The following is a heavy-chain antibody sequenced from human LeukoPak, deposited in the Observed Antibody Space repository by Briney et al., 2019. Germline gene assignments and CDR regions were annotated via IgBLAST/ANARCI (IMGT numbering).Heavy chain of an antibody. J-gene: IGHJ4*02. D-gene: IGHD6-13*01. CDR3: ARELAAAGTRFDY. V-gene: IGHV4-30-4*08. CDR1: GGSFSGYY. CDR2: IYYSGST. Sequence: PSETLSLTCAVYGGSFSGYYWSWIRQPPGKGLEWIGYIYYSGSTYYNPSLKSRVTISVDTSKNQFSLKLSSVTAADTAVYYCARELAAAGTRFDYWGQGTLVTVSS.